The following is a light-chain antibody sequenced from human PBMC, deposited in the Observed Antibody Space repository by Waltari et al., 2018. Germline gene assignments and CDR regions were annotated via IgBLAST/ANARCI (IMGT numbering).Light chain of an antibody. CDR2: AAS. V-gene: IGKV1-39*01. CDR3: QQSYSTPWT. CDR1: QSISSY. J-gene: IGKJ1*01. Sequence: DIQMTQSPSSLSASVGDRVPITCRASQSISSYLNWYQQKPGKAPKLLIYAASSLQSGVPSRFSGSGSGTDFTLTISSLQPEDFATYYCQQSYSTPWTFGQGTKVEI.